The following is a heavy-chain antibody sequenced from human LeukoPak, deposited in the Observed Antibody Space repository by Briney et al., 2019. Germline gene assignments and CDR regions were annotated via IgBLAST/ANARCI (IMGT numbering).Heavy chain of an antibody. J-gene: IGHJ4*02. V-gene: IGHV3-30*03. D-gene: IGHD5-12*01. CDR3: TTKVIRGNSGDDYDD. CDR1: GVTFSSYG. CDR2: ITSDGNDK. Sequence: GGSLRLTCAASGVTFSSYGMHWVRQAPGKGLEWVALITSDGNDKLYGDSVKGRFTISRDDSKSTLYLQMNSLRAEDTAVYYCTTKVIRGNSGDDYDDWGQGTLVTVSS.